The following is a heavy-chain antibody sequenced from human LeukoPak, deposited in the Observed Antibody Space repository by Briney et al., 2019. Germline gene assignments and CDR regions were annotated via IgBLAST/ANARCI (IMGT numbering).Heavy chain of an antibody. CDR1: GYSISSGFY. D-gene: IGHD1-26*01. CDR2: MFHSGST. CDR3: ARDSGTYHTLNS. V-gene: IGHV4-38-2*02. J-gene: IGHJ5*02. Sequence: SETLSLTCAVSGYSISSGFYWGWSRQTPGKGLEWIASMFHSGSTYYNPSLKARVAISVDTSKNQFSLKLTSVTAADTAIYYCARDSGTYHTLNSWGQGTLVTVSS.